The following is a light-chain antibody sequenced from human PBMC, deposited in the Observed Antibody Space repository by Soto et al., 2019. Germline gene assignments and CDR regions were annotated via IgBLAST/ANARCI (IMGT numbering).Light chain of an antibody. CDR1: QRIDTS. Sequence: DIQLTQSPSSRSTSAGESVTITCRTSQRIDTSLNWYTQQPGRAPTLLMYAASTLQSVVPSRFSGRGSETDITLTSSSLQPEELATYYCQQWYTTLFTGGPGTKV. V-gene: IGKV1-39*01. CDR3: QQWYTTLFT. CDR2: AAS. J-gene: IGKJ3*01.